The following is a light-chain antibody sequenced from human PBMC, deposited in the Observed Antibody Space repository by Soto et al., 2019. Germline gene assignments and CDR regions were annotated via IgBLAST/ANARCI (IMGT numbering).Light chain of an antibody. J-gene: IGLJ3*02. CDR3: CSYAGSSTLG. CDR2: EGS. V-gene: IGLV2-23*01. CDR1: SSDVGSYNL. Sequence: QSALTQPASVSGSPGQSITISCTGTSSDVGSYNLVSWYQQRPGKAPKLMIYEGSKRPSGVSNRFSGSKSGNTASLTISGLQAEDEADYYCCSYAGSSTLGFGGGTKVTVL.